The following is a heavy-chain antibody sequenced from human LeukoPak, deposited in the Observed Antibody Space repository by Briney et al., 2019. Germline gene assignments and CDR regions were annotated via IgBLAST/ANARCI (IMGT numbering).Heavy chain of an antibody. V-gene: IGHV3-23*01. J-gene: IGHJ4*02. D-gene: IGHD3-10*01. Sequence: GGSLRLSCAASGFTFSSYAMSWVRQAPGKGLEWVSAISGSGGSTYYADSVKGRFTISRDNSKNTLYLQMNSLRAEDTAVYYCAKDLGNYGSGSYYLPFDYWGQGTLVTVSS. CDR3: AKDLGNYGSGSYYLPFDY. CDR2: ISGSGGST. CDR1: GFTFSSYA.